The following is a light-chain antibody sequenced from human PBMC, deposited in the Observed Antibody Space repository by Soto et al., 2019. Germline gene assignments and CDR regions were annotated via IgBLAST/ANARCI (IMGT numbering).Light chain of an antibody. CDR3: QQLYTYPLT. CDR1: QGINSY. Sequence: DIQLTQSPSFLSASVGDRVTVTCRASQGINSYLAWYQQKPGKAPKLLIYTASTLQSGVPSRFSGSGSGTEFTLTINSLQPEDFAAYYCQQLYTYPLTCGGGTKVEIK. V-gene: IGKV1-9*01. J-gene: IGKJ4*02. CDR2: TAS.